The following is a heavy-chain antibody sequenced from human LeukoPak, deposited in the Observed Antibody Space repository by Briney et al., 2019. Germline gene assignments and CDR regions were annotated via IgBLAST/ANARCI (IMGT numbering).Heavy chain of an antibody. CDR1: GFTFSSYA. J-gene: IGHJ6*02. Sequence: GRSLRLSCAASGFTFSSYAMHWVRQAPGKGLEWVAVISYDGSNKYYADSVKGRFTISRDNSKNTLYLQMNSLRAEDTAVYYCARDSVWFGELRYYYGMDVWGQGTTVTVSS. CDR3: ARDSVWFGELRYYYGMDV. CDR2: ISYDGSNK. D-gene: IGHD3-10*01. V-gene: IGHV3-30-3*01.